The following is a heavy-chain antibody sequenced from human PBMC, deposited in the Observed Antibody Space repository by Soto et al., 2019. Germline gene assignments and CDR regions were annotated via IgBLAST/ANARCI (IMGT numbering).Heavy chain of an antibody. D-gene: IGHD2-2*01. CDR2: IYPGDSDT. CDR1: GYSFTSYW. J-gene: IGHJ4*02. V-gene: IGHV5-51*03. CDR3: ARLGGYCSITQCYGGGDY. Sequence: EVQLVQSGAEVKKPGESLKISCKGSGYSFTSYWIGWVRQMPGKGLEGVGIIYPGDSDTRYSPSLQGQVTISADKSNSTAYLQWSSLKASDTARYYCARLGGYCSITQCYGGGDYWGQGTLVTVSS.